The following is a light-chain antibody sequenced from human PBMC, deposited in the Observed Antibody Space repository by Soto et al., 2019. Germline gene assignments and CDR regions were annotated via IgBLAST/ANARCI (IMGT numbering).Light chain of an antibody. V-gene: IGKV4-1*01. CDR2: WAS. J-gene: IGKJ1*01. CDR3: QQYFNTPWT. CDR1: QSLLYRSKNKDY. Sequence: DIIMTQSPESLAVSLGERATINCKSSQSLLYRSKNKDYLAWYQQKPGQPPRLLIYWASTRESGVSDRFSGSGSGTDFPLTVTSMQAEDVAVYYYQQYFNTPWTFGQGTKVEIK.